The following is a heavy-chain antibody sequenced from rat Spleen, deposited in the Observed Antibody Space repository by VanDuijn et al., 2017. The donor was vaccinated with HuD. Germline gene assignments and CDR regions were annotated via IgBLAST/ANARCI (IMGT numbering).Heavy chain of an antibody. CDR1: GFTFNNYW. Sequence: EVQLVESGGGLVQPGRSLKLSCVASGFTFNNYWMTWIRQAPGKGLEWVASITNIGGSTYYPDSVMGRFTISRDNTKSTLYLQMDSLGSEDTATYYCASRDYWGQGVMVTVSS. V-gene: IGHV5-31*01. CDR3: ASRDY. J-gene: IGHJ2*01. CDR2: ITNIGGST.